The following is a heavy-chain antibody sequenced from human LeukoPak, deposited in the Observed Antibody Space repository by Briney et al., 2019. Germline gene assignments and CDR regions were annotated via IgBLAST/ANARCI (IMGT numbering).Heavy chain of an antibody. J-gene: IGHJ4*02. CDR1: GFTFSSYS. V-gene: IGHV3-21*01. CDR3: ARGLTYYDSSGGLDY. CDR2: ISSSSSYI. Sequence: GGSLRLSCAASGFTFSSYSMNWARQAPGKGLEWVSSISSSSSYIYYADSVKGRFTISRDNAKNSLYLQMNSLRAEDTAVYYCARGLTYYDSSGGLDYWGQGTLVTVSS. D-gene: IGHD3-22*01.